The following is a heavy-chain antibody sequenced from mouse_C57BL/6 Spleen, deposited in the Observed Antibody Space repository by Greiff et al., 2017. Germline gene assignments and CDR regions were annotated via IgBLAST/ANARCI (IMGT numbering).Heavy chain of an antibody. D-gene: IGHD2-5*01. J-gene: IGHJ3*01. V-gene: IGHV1-26*01. CDR3: ASPYYSNYVIAY. Sequence: EVQLQQSGPELVKPGASVKISCKASGYTFTDYYMNWVKQSHGKSLEWIGDINPNNGGTSYNQKFKGKATLTVDKSSSTAYMELRSLTSEDSAVYYCASPYYSNYVIAYWGQGTLVTVSA. CDR2: INPNNGGT. CDR1: GYTFTDYY.